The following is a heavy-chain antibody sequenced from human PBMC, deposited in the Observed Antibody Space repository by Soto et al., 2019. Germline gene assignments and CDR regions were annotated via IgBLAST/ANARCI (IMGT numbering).Heavy chain of an antibody. V-gene: IGHV4-59*01. CDR1: GGSISSYY. CDR3: ARDRPYYDFWSGYDYYYYYGMDV. D-gene: IGHD3-3*01. CDR2: IYYSGST. J-gene: IGHJ6*02. Sequence: SETLSLTCTVSGGSISSYYWSWIRQPPGKGLARIGNIYYSGSTNYNPSLKSRVTISVDTSKNQFSLKLSSVTAADTAVYYCARDRPYYDFWSGYDYYYYYGMDVWGQGTTVTVSS.